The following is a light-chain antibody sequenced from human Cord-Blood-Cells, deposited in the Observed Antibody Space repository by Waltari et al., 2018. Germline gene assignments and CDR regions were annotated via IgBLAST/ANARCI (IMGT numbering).Light chain of an antibody. V-gene: IGLV3-9*01. CDR1: NIGSQN. CDR3: QVWDSSNYV. Sequence: SYELTQPLSVSGALGPTARVTCGGNNIGSQNVHWYQQKPGQAPVLVIYRDSNRPSGIPERVSGSNSGNTATLTISRAQAGDEAYYYCQVWDSSNYVFGTGTKVTVL. J-gene: IGLJ1*01. CDR2: RDS.